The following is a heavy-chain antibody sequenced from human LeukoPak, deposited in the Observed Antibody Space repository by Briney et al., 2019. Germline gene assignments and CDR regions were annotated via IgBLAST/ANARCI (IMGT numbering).Heavy chain of an antibody. V-gene: IGHV3-30*04. CDR3: ATGTVTTPY. D-gene: IGHD4-17*01. J-gene: IGHJ4*02. Sequence: GGSLRLSCAASGFTFSSYAMHWVRQAPGKGLEWVAVISYDGSNKYYADSVKGRFTISRDNSKNTLYLQMNSLRAEDTAVYYCATGTVTTPYWGQGTLVTVSS. CDR2: ISYDGSNK. CDR1: GFTFSSYA.